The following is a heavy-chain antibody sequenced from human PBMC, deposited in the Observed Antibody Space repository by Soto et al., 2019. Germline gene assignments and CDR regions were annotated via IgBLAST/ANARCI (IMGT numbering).Heavy chain of an antibody. CDR2: ISAYNGNT. Sequence: ASVKVSCKASGYTFTSYGISWVRQAPGQGLEWMGWISAYNGNTNYAQKLQGRVTMTTDTSTSTAYMELRSLRSDDTAVYYCARDNWNYFGTVPVDYWGQGTLVTVSS. D-gene: IGHD1-7*01. V-gene: IGHV1-18*01. CDR3: ARDNWNYFGTVPVDY. J-gene: IGHJ4*02. CDR1: GYTFTSYG.